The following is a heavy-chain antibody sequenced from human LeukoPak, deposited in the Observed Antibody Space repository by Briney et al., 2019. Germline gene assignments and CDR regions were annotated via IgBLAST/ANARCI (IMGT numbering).Heavy chain of an antibody. CDR1: GGSFSGYY. Sequence: PSETLSLTCAVYGGSFSGYYWSWIRQPPGKGLEWIGEINHSGSTNYNPSLKSRVTISVDTSKDQFSLKLSSVTPEDTAVYYCARHRAAEPTYYFDYWGQGTLVTVSS. D-gene: IGHD6-13*01. CDR3: ARHRAAEPTYYFDY. CDR2: INHSGST. J-gene: IGHJ4*02. V-gene: IGHV4-34*01.